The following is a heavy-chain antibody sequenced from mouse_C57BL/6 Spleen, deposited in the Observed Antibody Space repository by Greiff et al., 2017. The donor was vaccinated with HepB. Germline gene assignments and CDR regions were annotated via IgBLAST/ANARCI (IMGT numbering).Heavy chain of an antibody. CDR3: TRGITTVVATPSFDV. V-gene: IGHV1-15*01. CDR2: IDPETGGT. J-gene: IGHJ1*03. Sequence: ESGAELVRPGASVTLSCKASGYTFTDYEMHWVKQTPVHGLEWIGAIDPETGGTAYNQKFKGKAILTADKSSSTAYMELRSLTSEDSAVYYCTRGITTVVATPSFDVWGTGTTVTVSS. CDR1: GYTFTDYE. D-gene: IGHD1-1*01.